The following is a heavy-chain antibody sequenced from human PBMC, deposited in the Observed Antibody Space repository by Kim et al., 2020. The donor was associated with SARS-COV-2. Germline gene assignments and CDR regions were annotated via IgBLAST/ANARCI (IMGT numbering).Heavy chain of an antibody. J-gene: IGHJ4*02. V-gene: IGHV3-21*01. CDR3: ARDLTPYRGYGDPPGY. CDR2: ISSSSSYI. D-gene: IGHD4-17*01. Sequence: GGSLRLSCAASGFTFSSYSMNWVRQAPGKGLEWVSSISSSSSYIYYADSVKGRFTISRDNAKNSLYLQMNSLRAEDTAVYYCARDLTPYRGYGDPPGYWGQGTLVTVSS. CDR1: GFTFSSYS.